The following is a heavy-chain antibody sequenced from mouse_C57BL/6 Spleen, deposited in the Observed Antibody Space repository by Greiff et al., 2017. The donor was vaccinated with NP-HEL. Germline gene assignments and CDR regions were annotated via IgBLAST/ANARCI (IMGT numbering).Heavy chain of an antibody. CDR2: INPNNGGT. CDR3: ARGSSGYWFAY. CDR1: GYTFTDYN. V-gene: IGHV1-18*01. Sequence: VQLQQSGPELVKPGASVKIPCKASGYTFTDYNMDWVKQSHGKSLEWIGDINPNNGGTIYNQKFKGKATLTVDKSSSTAYMELRSLTSEDTAVYYCARGSSGYWFAYGGQGTLVTVSA. J-gene: IGHJ3*01. D-gene: IGHD3-2*02.